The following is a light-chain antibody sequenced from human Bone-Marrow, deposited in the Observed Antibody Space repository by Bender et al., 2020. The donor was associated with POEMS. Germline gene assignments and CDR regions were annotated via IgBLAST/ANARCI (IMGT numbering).Light chain of an antibody. V-gene: IGLV3-27*01. CDR2: KDT. Sequence: SYELRQPSSVSVPLGQTAQITCSGDILEEKYARWFQQMPGQAPFLIIYKDTERPSGIPDRFSGSSSGTTVTLTINGAQAEDEADYYCCSYAGSYTLRVFGGGTKLTVL. CDR1: ILEEKY. J-gene: IGLJ3*02. CDR3: CSYAGSYTLRV.